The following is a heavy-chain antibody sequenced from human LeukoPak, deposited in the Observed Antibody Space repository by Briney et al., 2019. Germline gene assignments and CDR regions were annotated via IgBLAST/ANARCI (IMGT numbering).Heavy chain of an antibody. J-gene: IGHJ4*02. Sequence: ASVKVSCKASGYTFTSYGISWVRQAPGQGLGWMGWISAYNGNTNYAQKLQGRITMTTDTSTSTAYMELRSLRSDDTAVYYCARSDSSGYYYVGPWDYWGQGTLVTVSS. CDR3: ARSDSSGYYYVGPWDY. V-gene: IGHV1-18*01. D-gene: IGHD3-22*01. CDR2: ISAYNGNT. CDR1: GYTFTSYG.